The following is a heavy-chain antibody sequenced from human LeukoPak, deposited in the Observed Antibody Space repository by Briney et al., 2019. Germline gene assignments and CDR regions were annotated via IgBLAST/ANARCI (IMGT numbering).Heavy chain of an antibody. J-gene: IGHJ4*02. D-gene: IGHD2-15*01. CDR1: GFTFSQYA. CDR3: AKDSVAGEYCNGGICFRIDY. V-gene: IGHV3-30*04. CDR2: VSYDGSNG. Sequence: QPGRSLRLSCAASGFTFSQYAVHWVRQVPGKGLEWVAAVSYDGSNGNYADSVKGRFTISRDNSRNMLYLQMNSLRVDDTAVYFCAKDSVAGEYCNGGICFRIDYWGRGSLVIVSS.